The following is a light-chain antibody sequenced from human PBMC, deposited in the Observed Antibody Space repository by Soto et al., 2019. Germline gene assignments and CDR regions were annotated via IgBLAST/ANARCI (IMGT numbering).Light chain of an antibody. J-gene: IGKJ4*01. Sequence: EIVFTQSPGTLSLSPGERATLSCRASQSVRSDLAWYQHKPGLAPRLLIYGVSTRATGIPVRFSGSGSGTEFTLSISSLQSEDSAIYYCQHYNNLPLTFGGGTKVDI. CDR2: GVS. CDR1: QSVRSD. CDR3: QHYNNLPLT. V-gene: IGKV3-15*01.